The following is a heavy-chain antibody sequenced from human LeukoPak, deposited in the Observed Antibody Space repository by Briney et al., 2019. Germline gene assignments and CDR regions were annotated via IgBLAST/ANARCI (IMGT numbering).Heavy chain of an antibody. V-gene: IGHV5-51*01. Sequence: GESLQISCKGSGSRFTNYWIGWGRQMPGKGLEGVAIIFPGDSNTRYSPSFQGQVTISADKSISTAYLEWSSLKASDSAMYYCARESSPPAYGMDVWGKGTTVTVS. CDR1: GSRFTNYW. CDR3: ARESSPPAYGMDV. CDR2: IFPGDSNT. J-gene: IGHJ6*04. D-gene: IGHD6-13*01.